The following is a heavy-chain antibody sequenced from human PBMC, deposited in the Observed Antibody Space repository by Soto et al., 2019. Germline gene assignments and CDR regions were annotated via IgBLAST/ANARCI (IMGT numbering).Heavy chain of an antibody. Sequence: QLQLQESGPGLVKPSETLSLTCTVSGGSISSGSYYWDWIRQPPGKGLGWIGSFSCSGSSHYNPPIYGRITKPVDPSTTHFSLRLSSVTAADTAVYYCARQLGYSSDYFVGSYYFDYWGQGTLVTVSS. CDR3: ARQLGYSSDYFVGSYYFDY. V-gene: IGHV4-39*01. CDR2: FSCSGSS. D-gene: IGHD5-18*01. J-gene: IGHJ4*02. CDR1: GGSISSGSYY.